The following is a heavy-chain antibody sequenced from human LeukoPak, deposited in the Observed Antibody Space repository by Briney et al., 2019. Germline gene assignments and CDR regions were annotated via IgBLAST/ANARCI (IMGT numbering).Heavy chain of an antibody. CDR2: ISGSGGST. Sequence: GGSLRLSCAASGFTFSSYAMSWVRQAPGKGLEWVSAISGSGGSTYYADSVKGRFTISRDNAKNSLYLQMNSLRAEDTAVYYCARPFTHTAMAPFDYWGQGTLVTVSS. CDR3: ARPFTHTAMAPFDY. J-gene: IGHJ4*02. CDR1: GFTFSSYA. D-gene: IGHD5-18*01. V-gene: IGHV3-23*01.